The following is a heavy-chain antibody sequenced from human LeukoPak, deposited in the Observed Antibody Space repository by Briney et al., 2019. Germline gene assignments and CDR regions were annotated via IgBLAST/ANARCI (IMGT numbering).Heavy chain of an antibody. D-gene: IGHD3-3*01. V-gene: IGHV1-69*05. CDR1: GGTFSGYA. CDR3: ASNFRGHDAFDI. CDR2: IIPIFGTA. Sequence: ASVKVSCKASGGTFSGYAISWVRQAPGQGLEWMGRIIPIFGTANYAQKFQGRVTITTDESTSTAYMELSSLRSEDTAVYYCASNFRGHDAFDIWGQGTMVTVSS. J-gene: IGHJ3*02.